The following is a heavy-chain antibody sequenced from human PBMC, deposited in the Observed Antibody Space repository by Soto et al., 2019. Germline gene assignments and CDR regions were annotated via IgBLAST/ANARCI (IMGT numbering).Heavy chain of an antibody. CDR2: IVVGSGNT. Sequence: SVKVSCKASGFTFTSSAVQWVRQARGQRLEWIGWIVVGSGNTNYAQKFQERVTITRDMSTSTAYMELSSLSSEDTAVYYCAAEARFLEWLTYYYYYGMDVWG. V-gene: IGHV1-58*01. J-gene: IGHJ6*02. CDR1: GFTFTSSA. CDR3: AAEARFLEWLTYYYYYGMDV. D-gene: IGHD3-3*01.